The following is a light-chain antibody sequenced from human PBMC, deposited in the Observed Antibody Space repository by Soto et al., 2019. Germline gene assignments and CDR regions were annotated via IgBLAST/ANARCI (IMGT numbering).Light chain of an antibody. Sequence: IQMTQSPCSLSASVGDRVTIACRASQGIRNALAWYQQRPGKAPTLLIYASSNLQAGVPSRFRGSGSGAEFTLSISSLQPEDSATYYCLQDYTYPRTFGQGTKVEI. V-gene: IGKV1-6*01. CDR3: LQDYTYPRT. CDR2: ASS. CDR1: QGIRNA. J-gene: IGKJ1*01.